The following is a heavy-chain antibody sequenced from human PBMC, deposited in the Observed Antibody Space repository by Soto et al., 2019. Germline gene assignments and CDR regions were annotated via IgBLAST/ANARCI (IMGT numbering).Heavy chain of an antibody. CDR2: ITWNGNIT. D-gene: IGHD2-21*01. CDR3: AKGGPDAFCGGGRCYFES. CDR1: GFTFDDFA. Sequence: EVHLVESGGGLAQPGRSLRLSCAASGFTFDDFAMHWVRRVPGKGLEWVSSITWNGNITGYADSVKGRFFISRDNAKNSLYLQMNSLRREDTALYYCAKGGPDAFCGGGRCYFESWGQGTQVTVSS. V-gene: IGHV3-9*01. J-gene: IGHJ4*02.